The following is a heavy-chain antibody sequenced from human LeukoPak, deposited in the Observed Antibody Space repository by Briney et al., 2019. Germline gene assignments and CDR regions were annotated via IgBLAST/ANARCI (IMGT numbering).Heavy chain of an antibody. CDR1: GFTFSSYS. CDR3: ARDHPMGYFDY. V-gene: IGHV3-30*03. J-gene: IGHJ4*02. D-gene: IGHD5-24*01. Sequence: PGGSLRLSCAASGFTFSSYSMNWVRQAPGKGLEWVAVISYDGSNKYYADSVKGRFTISRDNSKNTLYLQMNSLRAEDTAVYYCARDHPMGYFDYWGQGTLVTVSS. CDR2: ISYDGSNK.